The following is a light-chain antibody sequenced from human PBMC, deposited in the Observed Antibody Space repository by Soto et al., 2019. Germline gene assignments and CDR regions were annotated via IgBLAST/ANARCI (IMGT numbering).Light chain of an antibody. CDR1: QSVTTY. CDR3: QQRSKWPVT. Sequence: EIVLTQSPDTLSLSPGERATLSCRASQSVTTYLAWYQQKPGQAPRLLIYDASNRATGIPARFSGSGSGTDFTLTISRLEAEDFALYYCQQRSKWPVTFGGGTKVDIK. J-gene: IGKJ4*01. V-gene: IGKV3-11*01. CDR2: DAS.